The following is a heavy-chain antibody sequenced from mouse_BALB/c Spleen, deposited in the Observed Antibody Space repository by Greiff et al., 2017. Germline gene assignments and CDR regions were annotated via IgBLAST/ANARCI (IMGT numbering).Heavy chain of an antibody. J-gene: IGHJ2*01. Sequence: DVKLVESGGGLVQPGGSRKLSCAASGFTFSSFGMHWVRQAPEKGLEWVAYISSGSSTIYYADTVKGRFTISRDNPKNTLFLQMTSLRSEDTAMYYCASNYRYDDYFDYWGQGTTLTVSS. CDR3: ASNYRYDDYFDY. V-gene: IGHV5-17*02. CDR1: GFTFSSFG. CDR2: ISSGSSTI. D-gene: IGHD2-14*01.